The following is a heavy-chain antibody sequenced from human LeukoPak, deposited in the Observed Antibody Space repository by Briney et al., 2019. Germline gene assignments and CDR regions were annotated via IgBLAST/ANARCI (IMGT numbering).Heavy chain of an antibody. D-gene: IGHD3-3*01. V-gene: IGHV3-30*02. J-gene: IGHJ4*02. CDR2: IRYDESAT. CDR3: ARSITIFGDYFDY. CDR1: GLIFSTCG. Sequence: PGGSLRLSCVASGLIFSTCGMHWVRQAPGKGLEWLTHIRYDESATYYADSVKGRFTISRENSKNTLYLQMNSLRAEDTAVYYCARSITIFGDYFDYWGQGTLVTVSS.